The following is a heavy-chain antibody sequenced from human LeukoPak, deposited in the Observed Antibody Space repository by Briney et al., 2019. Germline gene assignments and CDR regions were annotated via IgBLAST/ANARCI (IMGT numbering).Heavy chain of an antibody. CDR1: GGTFSSYA. J-gene: IGHJ6*04. Sequence: GASVKVSCKASGGTFSSYAISWVRQAPGQGLEWMGGIIPIFGTANYAQKFQGRVTITADESTSTAYMELSSLRSEDTAVYYCAREFLPRGVIAYYYYYGMDVWGKGTTVTVSS. V-gene: IGHV1-69*13. CDR2: IIPIFGTA. CDR3: AREFLPRGVIAYYYYYGMDV. D-gene: IGHD3-10*01.